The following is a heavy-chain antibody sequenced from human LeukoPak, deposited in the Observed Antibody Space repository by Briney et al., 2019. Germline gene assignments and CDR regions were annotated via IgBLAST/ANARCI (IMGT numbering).Heavy chain of an antibody. J-gene: IGHJ4*02. Sequence: PGGSLRLSCTASGFTFGDYAMSWVRQAPGKGLEWVGFIRSKAYRGTTEYAASVKGRFTISRDGSKSIAYLQMNSLKTEDTAVYYCIGTYYYDSSGYYFDYWGQGTLVTVSS. CDR1: GFTFGDYA. D-gene: IGHD3-22*01. CDR3: IGTYYYDSSGYYFDY. V-gene: IGHV3-49*04. CDR2: IRSKAYRGTT.